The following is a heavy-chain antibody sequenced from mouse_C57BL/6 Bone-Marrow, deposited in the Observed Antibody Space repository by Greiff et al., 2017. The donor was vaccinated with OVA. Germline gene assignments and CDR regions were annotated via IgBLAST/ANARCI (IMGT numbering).Heavy chain of an antibody. CDR1: GYTFTSYW. CDR2: IDPSDSYT. CDR3: AREGAWAYFDY. Sequence: VQLQQPGAELVMPGASVKLSCKASGYTFTSYWMHWVKQRPGQGLERIGEIDPSDSYTNYNQKFKGKSTLTVDKSSSTAYMQLSSLTSEDSAVYYCAREGAWAYFDYWGQGTTLTVSS. D-gene: IGHD4-1*01. V-gene: IGHV1-69*01. J-gene: IGHJ2*01.